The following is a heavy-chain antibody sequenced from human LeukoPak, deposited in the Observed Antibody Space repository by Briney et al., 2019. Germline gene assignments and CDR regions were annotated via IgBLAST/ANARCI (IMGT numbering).Heavy chain of an antibody. J-gene: IGHJ4*02. CDR3: ATPTAGYDILRYYFDY. D-gene: IGHD3-9*01. CDR2: INPNSGGT. V-gene: IGHV1-2*04. CDR1: GYTFTGYY. Sequence: ASVKVSCKASGYTFTGYYMHWVRQAPGQGLEWMGWINPNSGGTNYAQKFQGWVTMTRDTSISTAYMELSRLRSDDTAVYYCATPTAGYDILRYYFDYWGQGTLVTVSS.